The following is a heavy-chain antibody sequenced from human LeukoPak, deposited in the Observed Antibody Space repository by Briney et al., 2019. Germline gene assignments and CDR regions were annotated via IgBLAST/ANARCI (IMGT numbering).Heavy chain of an antibody. CDR2: ISSSSSTI. CDR3: AREVTYYYDSSGYYYFDY. Sequence: GGSLRLSCAASGFTFSSYSMNWVRQAPGKGLEWVSYISSSSSTIYYADSVKGRFTISRDNAKNSLYLQMNSLRAEDTAVYYCAREVTYYYDSSGYYYFDYWGQGTLVTVSS. J-gene: IGHJ4*02. D-gene: IGHD3-22*01. V-gene: IGHV3-48*04. CDR1: GFTFSSYS.